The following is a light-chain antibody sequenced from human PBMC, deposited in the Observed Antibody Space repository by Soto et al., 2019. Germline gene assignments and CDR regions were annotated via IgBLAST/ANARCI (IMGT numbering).Light chain of an antibody. J-gene: IGLJ3*02. CDR3: ASWDDSVNGLV. CDR1: SSNIGSNN. V-gene: IGLV1-44*01. CDR2: SNN. Sequence: QSVLTQPPSASATPGQRVTISCSGSSSNIGSNNVEWYQHLPGTAPKLLIYSNNQGPSGVPDRFSGSKSGTSASLAISGLQSEDEADYYCASWDDSVNGLVFGGGTKLTVL.